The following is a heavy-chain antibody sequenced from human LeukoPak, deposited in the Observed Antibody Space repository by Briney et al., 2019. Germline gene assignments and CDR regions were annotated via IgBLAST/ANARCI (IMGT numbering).Heavy chain of an antibody. V-gene: IGHV3-23*01. CDR3: AKRRAASYGDFDY. D-gene: IGHD2-15*01. CDR2: ITGSGSVK. Sequence: ETLSLTCVVYGGSFSGYYWGWIRQAPGKGLEWVSAITGSGSVKYYADSVKGRFTISRDNSGNTLFLQMNSLRAEDTAVYYCAKRRAASYGDFDYWGQGTLVTVSS. J-gene: IGHJ4*02. CDR1: GGSFSGYY.